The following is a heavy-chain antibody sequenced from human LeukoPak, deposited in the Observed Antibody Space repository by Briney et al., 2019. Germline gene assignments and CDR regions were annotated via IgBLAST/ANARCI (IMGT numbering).Heavy chain of an antibody. CDR3: AAGHGTTIGTFYN. CDR1: VFTFSTYA. J-gene: IGHJ4*02. Sequence: SGGSLRLSFAASVFTFSTYAMNWVRQAPGKGLEWVSGITNGGNYTFYADSVKRWFTISRDNSKNTLYLQMNSLRADATAVYYCAAGHGTTIGTFYNWGQGNLVIVS. V-gene: IGHV3-23*01. CDR2: ITNGGNYT. D-gene: IGHD2-21*02.